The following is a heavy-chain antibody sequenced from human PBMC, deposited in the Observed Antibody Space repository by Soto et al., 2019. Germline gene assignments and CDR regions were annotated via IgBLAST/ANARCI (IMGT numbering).Heavy chain of an antibody. CDR3: AKGGAVYGLLPHDC. CDR2: ITGSSSNL. Sequence: EVQLLESGGGLEQPGGSLRLSCAASGFTFRDYAMSWVRQGPGKGLEWVTTITGSSSNLYYSDSVKGRFAISSDNSKNTLYLQMKSLTAEDTAVYYCAKGGAVYGLLPHDCWGQRTLVTVSS. J-gene: IGHJ4*02. CDR1: GFTFRDYA. D-gene: IGHD3-10*01. V-gene: IGHV3-23*01.